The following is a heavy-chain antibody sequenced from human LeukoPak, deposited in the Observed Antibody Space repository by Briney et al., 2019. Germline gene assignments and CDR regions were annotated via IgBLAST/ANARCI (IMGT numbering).Heavy chain of an antibody. Sequence: GGSLRLSCAVSGFTVCSNYMSWVRQAPGKGLEWVSVIYSGGSTYYADSVKGRFTISRDNSKNTLYLQMNSLRAEDTAVYYCAHGDYVRQFDYWGQGTLVTVSS. D-gene: IGHD4-17*01. J-gene: IGHJ4*02. CDR1: GFTVCSNY. CDR3: AHGDYVRQFDY. CDR2: IYSGGST. V-gene: IGHV3-66*01.